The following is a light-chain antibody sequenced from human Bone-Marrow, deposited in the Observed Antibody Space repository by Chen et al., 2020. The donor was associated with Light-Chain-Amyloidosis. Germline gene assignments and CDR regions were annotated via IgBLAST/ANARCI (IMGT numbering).Light chain of an antibody. CDR1: QGINIY. V-gene: IGKV1-39*01. CDR3: QQSHSIPLT. CDR2: DAS. J-gene: IGKJ4*01. Sequence: DIQMTQSPSSLSASVGDRVSITCRASQGINIYLNWYQQKPGKAPELLSFDASTFHSGVPSRFSGSGFGTEFSLTISSLQPEDFATYYCQQSHSIPLTFGGGTKVEI.